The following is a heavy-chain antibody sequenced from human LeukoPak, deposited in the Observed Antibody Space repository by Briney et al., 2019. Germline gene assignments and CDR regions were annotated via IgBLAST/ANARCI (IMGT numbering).Heavy chain of an antibody. Sequence: SETLSLTCTVSGGSISSYYWSWIRQPPGKGLEWIGYIYYSGSTNYNPSLKSRVTISVDTSKNQFSLKLSSVTAADTAVYYCARARRGRTSTWFDYWGQGTLVTVSS. CDR1: GGSISSYY. CDR3: ARARRGRTSTWFDY. J-gene: IGHJ4*02. CDR2: IYYSGST. D-gene: IGHD2-2*01. V-gene: IGHV4-59*12.